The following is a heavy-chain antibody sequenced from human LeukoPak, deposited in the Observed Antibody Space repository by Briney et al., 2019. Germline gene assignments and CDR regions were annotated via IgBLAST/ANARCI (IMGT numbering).Heavy chain of an antibody. CDR3: AREGPTTAFDY. V-gene: IGHV3-53*01. J-gene: IGHJ4*01. Sequence: GGSLRLSCAASGFTFSTYGMSWVRQAPGKGLEWVSVIYFGGGTYYADSVKGRFTISRDNSQNTLYLQMNSLRVEDTAVYYCAREGPTTAFDYWGQGTLVTVSS. D-gene: IGHD1-26*01. CDR2: IYFGGGT. CDR1: GFTFSTYG.